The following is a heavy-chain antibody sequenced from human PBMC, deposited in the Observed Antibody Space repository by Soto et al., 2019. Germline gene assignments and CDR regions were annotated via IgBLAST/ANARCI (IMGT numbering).Heavy chain of an antibody. Sequence: PSQTLSLSCTVSDGYIRGGDDYWSWIRQPPGKGLEWIGYIYYSGSTYYNPSLKSRVTISVDTSKNQFSLKLSSVTAADTAVYYCAREVRIVLMVYDRRWFDPLGQGNLVTVS. CDR1: DGYIRGGDDY. V-gene: IGHV4-30-4*01. D-gene: IGHD2-8*01. CDR2: IYYSGST. CDR3: AREVRIVLMVYDRRWFDP. J-gene: IGHJ5*02.